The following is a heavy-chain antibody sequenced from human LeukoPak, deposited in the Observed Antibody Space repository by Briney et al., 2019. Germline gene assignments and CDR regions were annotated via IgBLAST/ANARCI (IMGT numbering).Heavy chain of an antibody. J-gene: IGHJ6*04. CDR2: IYYSGST. D-gene: IGHD3-16*01. Sequence: SETLSLTCTVSGGSISSSSYYWGWIRQPPGKGLEWIGSIYYSGSTYYNPSLKSRVTISVDTSKNQFSLKLSSVTAADTAVYYCARDLGSSTPSGVWGKGTTVTVSS. CDR1: GGSISSSSYY. V-gene: IGHV4-39*07. CDR3: ARDLGSSTPSGV.